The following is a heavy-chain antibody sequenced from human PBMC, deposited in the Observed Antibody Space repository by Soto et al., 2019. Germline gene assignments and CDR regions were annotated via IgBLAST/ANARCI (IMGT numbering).Heavy chain of an antibody. CDR3: ASPNYYDSSGYYS. Sequence: QLQLQESGPGLVKPSETLSLTCTVSGGSISSSSYYLVWIRQPPGQGLEWIGSIYYSGSTYYNPSIQSRVTISVDTSKTQFSLKLSSVTAADTAVYYCASPNYYDSSGYYSWGQGTLVTVSS. J-gene: IGHJ4*02. CDR2: IYYSGST. D-gene: IGHD3-22*01. V-gene: IGHV4-39*01. CDR1: GGSISSSSYY.